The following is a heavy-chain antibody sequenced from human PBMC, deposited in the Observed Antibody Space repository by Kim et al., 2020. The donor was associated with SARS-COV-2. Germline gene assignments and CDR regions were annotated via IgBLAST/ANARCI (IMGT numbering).Heavy chain of an antibody. CDR1: GFTFSNYA. CDR3: AKDRPATAIDYFDY. CDR2: ISGSGDST. J-gene: IGHJ4*02. Sequence: GGSLRLSCAASGFTFSNYAMSWVRQAPGKGLEWVSAISGSGDSTYYADSVKGRFTTSRDNSQNTLYLQMNSLRAEDTAVYYCAKDRPATAIDYFDYWGQGTLVTVSS. D-gene: IGHD2-21*02. V-gene: IGHV3-23*01.